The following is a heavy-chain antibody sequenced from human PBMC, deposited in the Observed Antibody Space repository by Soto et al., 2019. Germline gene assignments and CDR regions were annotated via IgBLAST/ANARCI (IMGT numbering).Heavy chain of an antibody. D-gene: IGHD1-20*01. V-gene: IGHV3-48*03. Sequence: GALRLSCAASGFTFSSYEMNWVRQAPGKGLEWVSYISSSGSTIYYADSVKGRFTISRDNAKNSLYLQMNSLRAEDTAVYYCARGRRDNWNVLRVLDYWGQGTLVTVSS. CDR1: GFTFSSYE. CDR2: ISSSGSTI. J-gene: IGHJ4*02. CDR3: ARGRRDNWNVLRVLDY.